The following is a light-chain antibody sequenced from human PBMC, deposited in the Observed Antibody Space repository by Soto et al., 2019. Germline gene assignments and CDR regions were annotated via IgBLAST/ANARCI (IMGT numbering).Light chain of an antibody. J-gene: IGKJ2*01. V-gene: IGKV3-20*01. CDR3: QQYYQWPSYT. CDR2: DAS. Sequence: EIVLTHSPGTLSLSRGEIATLSCRAIHSVSSSYLAWYQQKPGQAPRLLIYDASNRATGIPARFSGSGSGTEFTLTINTLQPEDFAVYYCQQYYQWPSYTFGQGAKVDIK. CDR1: HSVSSSY.